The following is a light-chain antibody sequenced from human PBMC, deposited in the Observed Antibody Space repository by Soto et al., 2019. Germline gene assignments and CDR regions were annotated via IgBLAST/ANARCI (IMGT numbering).Light chain of an antibody. Sequence: EVVLTQSPGTLSLSAGERATLSCRASQSVANNHLAWYQQRPGQAPRLLIYAASTRAAGIPDRFSGSGSGTDFTLTISRLEPEDFGGLFCHHYGRSPIFTFGPGTTVDMK. CDR1: QSVANNH. V-gene: IGKV3-20*01. J-gene: IGKJ3*01. CDR3: HHYGRSPIFT. CDR2: AAS.